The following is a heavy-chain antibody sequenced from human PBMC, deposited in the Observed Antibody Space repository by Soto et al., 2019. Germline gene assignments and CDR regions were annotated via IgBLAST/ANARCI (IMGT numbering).Heavy chain of an antibody. D-gene: IGHD6-25*01. CDR1: GFTVSSNY. CDR3: ARDRVESGYPEYFQH. Sequence: EVQLVESGGGLIQPGGSLRLSCAASGFTVSSNYMSWVRQAPGKGLEWVSVIYSGGSTYYADSVKGRFTISRDNSKNTLYLQMNSLRAEDTAVYYCARDRVESGYPEYFQHWGQGTQVTPSS. CDR2: IYSGGST. J-gene: IGHJ1*01. V-gene: IGHV3-53*01.